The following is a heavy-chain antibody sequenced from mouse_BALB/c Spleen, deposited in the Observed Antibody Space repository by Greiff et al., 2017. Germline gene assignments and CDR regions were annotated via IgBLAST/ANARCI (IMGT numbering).Heavy chain of an antibody. CDR3: ARGYGSSLYAMDY. D-gene: IGHD1-1*01. J-gene: IGHJ4*01. CDR2: ISSGGST. Sequence: EVQGVESGGGLVKPGGSLKLSCAASGFTFSSYAMSWVRQTPEKRLEWVASISSGGSTYYPDSVKGRFTISRDNARNILYLQMSSLRSEDTAMYYCARGYGSSLYAMDYWGQGTSVTVSS. V-gene: IGHV5-6-5*01. CDR1: GFTFSSYA.